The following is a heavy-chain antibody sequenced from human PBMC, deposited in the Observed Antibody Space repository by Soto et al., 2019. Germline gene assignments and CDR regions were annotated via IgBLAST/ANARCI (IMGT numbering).Heavy chain of an antibody. Sequence: PSETLSLTRTVSGGSISSYYWSWIRQDPGEGLEWIGYIYNSGSTNYNPSLKSRVTISVDTSKNQFSLKLSSVTAADTAVYYCARGLRYYDFRSGYTHPNRMDVWGQGTTVTGSS. V-gene: IGHV4-59*12. CDR3: ARGLRYYDFRSGYTHPNRMDV. CDR2: IYNSGST. J-gene: IGHJ6*02. D-gene: IGHD3-3*01. CDR1: GGSISSYY.